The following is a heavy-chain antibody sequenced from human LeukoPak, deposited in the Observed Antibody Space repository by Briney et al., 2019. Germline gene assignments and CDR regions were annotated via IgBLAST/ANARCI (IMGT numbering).Heavy chain of an antibody. CDR3: ARDDIFYHYFDY. D-gene: IGHD3-9*01. Sequence: ASVKVSCKASGYTFTSYGISWVRQAPGQGLEWMGWTSAYNGNTNYAQKLQGRVTMTTDTSTSTAYMELRSLRSDDTAVYYCARDDIFYHYFDYWGQGTLVTVSS. CDR1: GYTFTSYG. V-gene: IGHV1-18*04. J-gene: IGHJ4*02. CDR2: TSAYNGNT.